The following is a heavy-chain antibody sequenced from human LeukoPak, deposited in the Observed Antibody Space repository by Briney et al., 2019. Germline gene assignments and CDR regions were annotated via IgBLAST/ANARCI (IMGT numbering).Heavy chain of an antibody. CDR1: GYTFTGYY. D-gene: IGHD6-19*01. CDR2: INPNSGDT. Sequence: ASVKVSCKASGYTFTGYYMHWVRQAPGQGLEWMGWINPNSGDTNYAQKFQGRVTMTRDTSISTAYMELSRLRSDDTAVYYCAREDLTGWYYFDYWGQGTLVTVSS. CDR3: AREDLTGWYYFDY. V-gene: IGHV1-2*02. J-gene: IGHJ4*02.